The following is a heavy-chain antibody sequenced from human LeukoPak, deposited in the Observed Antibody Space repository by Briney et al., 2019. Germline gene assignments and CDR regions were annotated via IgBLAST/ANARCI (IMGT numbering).Heavy chain of an antibody. CDR2: ISAYNGNT. J-gene: IGHJ6*03. CDR1: GYTFTSYG. V-gene: IGHV1-18*01. Sequence: GASVKVSCKASGYTFTSYGISWVRQAPGQGLEWMGWISAYNGNTNYAQKLQGRVTMTTDTSTSTAYMELRSLRSDDTAVYYCARGLYSSSSIHYNYYYYYMDVWGKGTTVTVSS. D-gene: IGHD6-6*01. CDR3: ARGLYSSSSIHYNYYYYYMDV.